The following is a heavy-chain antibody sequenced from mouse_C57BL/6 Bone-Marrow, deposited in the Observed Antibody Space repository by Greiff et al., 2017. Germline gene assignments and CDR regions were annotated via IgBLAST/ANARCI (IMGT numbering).Heavy chain of an antibody. CDR2: IYPGSGNT. CDR1: GYTFTDYY. CDR3: ARAGRYFDG. Sequence: QVQLQQSGAELVRPGASVKLSCKASGYTFTDYYINWVKQRPGQGLEWIARIYPGSGNTYYNEKFKGKATLTAEKSSSTAYMQLSSLTSEDSAVYFCARAGRYFDGWGTGTTVTVSS. J-gene: IGHJ1*03. D-gene: IGHD4-1*01. V-gene: IGHV1-76*01.